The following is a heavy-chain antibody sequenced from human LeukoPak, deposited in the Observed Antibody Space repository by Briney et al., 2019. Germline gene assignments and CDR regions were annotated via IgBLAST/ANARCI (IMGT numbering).Heavy chain of an antibody. CDR1: GGSISSGGYS. CDR3: ARTGFAIHSRLRDYYMDV. J-gene: IGHJ6*03. Sequence: PSETLSLTCAVSGGSISSGGYSWSWIRQPPGKGLEWIGYIYHSGSTYYNPSLKSRVTISVDRSKNQFSLKLSSVTAADTAVYYCARTGFAIHSRLRDYYMDVWGKGTTVTVSS. V-gene: IGHV4-30-2*02. D-gene: IGHD3-10*01. CDR2: IYHSGST.